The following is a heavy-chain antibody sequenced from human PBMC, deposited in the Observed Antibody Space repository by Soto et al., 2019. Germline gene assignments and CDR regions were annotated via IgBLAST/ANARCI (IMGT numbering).Heavy chain of an antibody. CDR1: GYTFTSYG. CDR2: INGYNGNT. J-gene: IGHJ6*02. D-gene: IGHD3-16*01. V-gene: IGHV1-18*01. CDR3: ARMGDVPYYYYGMDV. Sequence: QVQLVQSGAEVKKPGASVKVSCKASGYTFTSYGISWVRQAPGQGLEWMGWINGYNGNTNHAQKLQGRVTMSTDTTTSKGSMELRSLRSDDSALYYCARMGDVPYYYYGMDVWGQGTTVTVSS.